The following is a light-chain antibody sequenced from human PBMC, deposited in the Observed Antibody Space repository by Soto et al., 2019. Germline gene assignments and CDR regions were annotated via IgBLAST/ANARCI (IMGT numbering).Light chain of an antibody. CDR3: HQYNHWPPLT. Sequence: EIVMTQSTATLSVSPGERATLSCRASQSVGRNFACYQQKPGQPPRLLIFGASTRSTGITAKCSGSGSATEFTLTISSLQYEEFAIDSYHQYNHWPPLTFGGGTKVEIK. J-gene: IGKJ4*01. V-gene: IGKV3-15*01. CDR2: GAS. CDR1: QSVGRN.